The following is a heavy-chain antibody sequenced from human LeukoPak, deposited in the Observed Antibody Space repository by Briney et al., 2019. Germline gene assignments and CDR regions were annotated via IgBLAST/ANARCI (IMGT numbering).Heavy chain of an antibody. V-gene: IGHV4-39*07. CDR3: ASITDWFDP. J-gene: IGHJ5*02. D-gene: IGHD3-10*01. CDR2: IYYSGST. CDR1: GGSISSSSYY. Sequence: SETLSLTCTVSGGSISSSSYYWGWMRQPPGKGLEWIGSIYYSGSTYYNPSLKSRVTISVDTSKNQFSLKLSSVTAADTAVYYCASITDWFDPWGQGTLVTVSS.